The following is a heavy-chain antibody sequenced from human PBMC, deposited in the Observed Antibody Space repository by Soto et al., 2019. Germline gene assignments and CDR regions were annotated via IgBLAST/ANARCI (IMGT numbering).Heavy chain of an antibody. Sequence: QVQLVQSGAEVKKPGASVKVSCKVSGYTLTELSMHWVRQAPGKGLEWMGGFDPEDGETIYAQKFQGRVTMTEDTSKDTAYMELSSLRSEDTAVYYCATFVSDYYGSVSYYQTVDYWGQGTLVTVSS. V-gene: IGHV1-24*01. CDR1: GYTLTELS. J-gene: IGHJ4*02. CDR2: FDPEDGET. D-gene: IGHD3-10*01. CDR3: ATFVSDYYGSVSYYQTVDY.